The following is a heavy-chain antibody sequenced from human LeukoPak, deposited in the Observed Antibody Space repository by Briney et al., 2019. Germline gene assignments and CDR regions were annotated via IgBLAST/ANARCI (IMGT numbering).Heavy chain of an antibody. J-gene: IGHJ6*02. CDR2: IIPILGIA. V-gene: IGHV1-69*04. Sequence: SVKVSFKASGGTFSSYAISWVRQAPGQGLEWMGRIIPILGIANYAQKFQGRVTITADKSTSTAYMELSSLRSEDTAVYHCASALWFGEEAYYYYGMDVWGQGTTVTVSS. D-gene: IGHD3-10*01. CDR3: ASALWFGEEAYYYYGMDV. CDR1: GGTFSSYA.